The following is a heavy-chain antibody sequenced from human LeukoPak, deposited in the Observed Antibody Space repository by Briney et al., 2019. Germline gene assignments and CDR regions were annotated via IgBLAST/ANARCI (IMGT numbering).Heavy chain of an antibody. CDR2: IRSNADKP. CDR3: ARDRGYCNNAFCPLDQ. CDR1: GFHLKNSY. J-gene: IGHJ4*02. Sequence: GGSLRLSCAASGFHLKNSYMTWLRQAPGKGLEWISYIRSNADKPYYADSVKGRFTIFRDTAKNSLYLQMDSLRFEDTAIYYCARDRGYCNNAFCPLDQWGQGTLVSVSS. D-gene: IGHD2-8*01. V-gene: IGHV3-11*01.